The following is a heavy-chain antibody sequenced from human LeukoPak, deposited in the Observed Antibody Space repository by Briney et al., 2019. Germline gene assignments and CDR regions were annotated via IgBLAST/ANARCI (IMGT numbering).Heavy chain of an antibody. Sequence: PSETLSLTCTVSGGSISSSSYYWGWIRQPPGKGLEWIGSIYYSGSTYYNPSLKSRVTISVDTSKNQFSLKLSSVTAADTAVYYCARGQPLGIAAAGTEDYWGQGTPVTVSS. CDR2: IYYSGST. V-gene: IGHV4-39*07. CDR3: ARGQPLGIAAAGTEDY. CDR1: GGSISSSSYY. J-gene: IGHJ4*02. D-gene: IGHD6-13*01.